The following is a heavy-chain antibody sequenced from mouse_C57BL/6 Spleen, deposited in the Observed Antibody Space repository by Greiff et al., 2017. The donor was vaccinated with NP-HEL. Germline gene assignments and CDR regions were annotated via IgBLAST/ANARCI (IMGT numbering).Heavy chain of an antibody. V-gene: IGHV5-6*01. CDR3: ARQGDVDAMDY. J-gene: IGHJ4*01. CDR2: ISSGGSYT. CDR1: GFTFSSYG. Sequence: EVKLMESGGDLVKPGGSLKLSCAASGFTFSSYGMSWVRQTPDKRLEWVATISSGGSYTYYPDSVKGRFTISRDNAKNTLYLQMSSLKSEDTAMYYCARQGDVDAMDYWGQGTSVTVSS.